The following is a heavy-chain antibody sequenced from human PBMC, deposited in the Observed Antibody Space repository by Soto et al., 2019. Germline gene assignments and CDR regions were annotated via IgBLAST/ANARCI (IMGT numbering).Heavy chain of an antibody. CDR1: GGSISSGGYY. V-gene: IGHV4-31*03. Sequence: SETLSLTCTVSGGSISSGGYYWSWIRQHPGKGLEWIGYIYYSGSTYYNPSLKSRVTISVDTSKNQFSLKLSSVTAADTAVYYCAREGSSGLVDYWGQGTLVNVSS. CDR2: IYYSGST. CDR3: AREGSSGLVDY. D-gene: IGHD3-22*01. J-gene: IGHJ4*02.